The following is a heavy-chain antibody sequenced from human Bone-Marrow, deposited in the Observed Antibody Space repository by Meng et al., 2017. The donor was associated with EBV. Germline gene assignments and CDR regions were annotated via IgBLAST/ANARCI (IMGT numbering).Heavy chain of an antibody. CDR2: INTITGNP. D-gene: IGHD3-22*01. CDR3: TRGGDSYGYYDY. Sequence: QVRRVQSGSGLKKHGASVKVSCKASGYTFDDYAINWVRQVPGRGLEWMGWINTITGNPTSAQGFIGRFVFFLDTSVSTTFLQISILKAEDTAVYYCTRGGDSYGYYDYWGQGTLVTVSS. CDR1: GYTFDDYA. V-gene: IGHV7-4-1*02. J-gene: IGHJ4*01.